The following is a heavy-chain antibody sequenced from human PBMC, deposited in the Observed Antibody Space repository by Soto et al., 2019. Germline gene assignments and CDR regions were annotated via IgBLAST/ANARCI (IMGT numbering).Heavy chain of an antibody. CDR2: IYYSGST. Sequence: QVQLQESGPGLVKPSETLSLTCTVSGGSISSYYWSWVRQPPGKGLEWIGNIYYSGSTNYNPSLKSRVTISVDTSKNQFSLKLSSVTAADTAVYYCARFRSYWYFDLWGRGTLVTVSS. CDR3: ARFRSYWYFDL. V-gene: IGHV4-59*01. J-gene: IGHJ2*01. CDR1: GGSISSYY.